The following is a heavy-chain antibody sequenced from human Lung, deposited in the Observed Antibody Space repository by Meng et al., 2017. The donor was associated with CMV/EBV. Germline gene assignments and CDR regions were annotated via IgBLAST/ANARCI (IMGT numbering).Heavy chain of an antibody. Sequence: QGQSGRQGAEVQQPGASVKVSCKASGYPFTNSYLHWVRQAPGQGLEWMGIINTSVGYTSHAQKFQGRVTMTRDTSTSTVHMEVSSLRSADTAVYYCARASRVLGGFDYWGQGTLVTVSS. J-gene: IGHJ4*02. CDR2: INTSVGYT. V-gene: IGHV1-46*01. CDR1: GYPFTNSY. D-gene: IGHD3-16*01. CDR3: ARASRVLGGFDY.